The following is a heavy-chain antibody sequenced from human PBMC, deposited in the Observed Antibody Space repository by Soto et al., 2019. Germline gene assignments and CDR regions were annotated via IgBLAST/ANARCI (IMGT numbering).Heavy chain of an antibody. CDR2: ISSSSSYI. J-gene: IGHJ6*02. Sequence: AGGSLRLSCAASGFTFSSYSMNWVRQAPGKGLEWVSSISSSSSYIYYADSVKGRFTISRDNAKNSLYLQMNSLRAEDTAVYYCARDTLDSSSWYPLGYYGMDVWGQGTTVTVSS. V-gene: IGHV3-21*01. CDR3: ARDTLDSSSWYPLGYYGMDV. CDR1: GFTFSSYS. D-gene: IGHD6-13*01.